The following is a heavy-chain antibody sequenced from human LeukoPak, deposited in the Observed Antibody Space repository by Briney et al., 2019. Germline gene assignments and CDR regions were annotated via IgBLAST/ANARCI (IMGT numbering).Heavy chain of an antibody. J-gene: IGHJ6*03. Sequence: SETLSLTCAVYGGSFSGYYWNWIRQPPGKGLEWIGEINHSGSTNYNPSLKSRVTISVDTSKNQFSLKLSSVTAADTAVYYCAREHYYYYYYMDVWGKGTTVTVSS. CDR1: GGSFSGYY. CDR2: INHSGST. V-gene: IGHV4-34*01. CDR3: AREHYYYYYYMDV.